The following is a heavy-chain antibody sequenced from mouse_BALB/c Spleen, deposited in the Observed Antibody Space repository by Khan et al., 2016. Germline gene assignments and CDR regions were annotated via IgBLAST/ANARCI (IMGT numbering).Heavy chain of an antibody. Sequence: EVQLQESGPGLVKPSQSLSLTCTVTGYSITSDYAWNWIRQFPGNKLEWMGYISYSGSTSYNPSLNSRISITRDTSKNQFFLQLNSVTTEDTATYYWAKEDGKGAWVAYWCQGTLVTVSA. CDR2: ISYSGST. V-gene: IGHV3-2*02. CDR3: AKEDGKGAWVAY. D-gene: IGHD2-1*01. J-gene: IGHJ3*01. CDR1: GYSITSDYA.